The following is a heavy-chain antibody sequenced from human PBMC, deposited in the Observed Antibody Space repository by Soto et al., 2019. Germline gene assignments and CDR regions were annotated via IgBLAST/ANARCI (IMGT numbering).Heavy chain of an antibody. Sequence: GASVKVSCKASGYTFTGYYMHWVRQAPGQGLEWMGWINPNSGGTNYAQKFQGWVTMTRDTSISTAYMELSRLRSDDTAVYYCARALGLQHNWFGPWGQGTLVTVSS. J-gene: IGHJ5*02. CDR2: INPNSGGT. CDR3: ARALGLQHNWFGP. D-gene: IGHD4-4*01. V-gene: IGHV1-2*04. CDR1: GYTFTGYY.